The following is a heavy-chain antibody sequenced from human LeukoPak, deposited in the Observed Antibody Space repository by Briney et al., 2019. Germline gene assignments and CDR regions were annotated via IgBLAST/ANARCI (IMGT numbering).Heavy chain of an antibody. Sequence: ESGPTLVKPTQTLTLTCTSSGFSLRTRGVGVGWIRQPPGKALEWLALIYWDDDKRYSPSLKSRLTITKDTSKNQVVLTMTNMDPVDTATYYCAHSGAYCSSTSCPPLLDYWGQGTLVTVSS. CDR3: AHSGAYCSSTSCPPLLDY. V-gene: IGHV2-5*02. J-gene: IGHJ4*02. CDR1: GFSLRTRGVG. D-gene: IGHD2-2*01. CDR2: IYWDDDK.